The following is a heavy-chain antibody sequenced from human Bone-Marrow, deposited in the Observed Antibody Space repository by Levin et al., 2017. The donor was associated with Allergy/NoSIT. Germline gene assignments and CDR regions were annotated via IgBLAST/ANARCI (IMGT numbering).Heavy chain of an antibody. Sequence: GESLKISCAASGFTFSGSAIHWVRQSSGKGLEWVGRIRSTLNNYATTFAESVKGRFTISRDDSTNTIYLQMNSLKTEDTAVYYCSRGVGGSGHYYYGMDVWGQGTAVTVSS. D-gene: IGHD4-23*01. CDR1: GFTFSGSA. CDR3: SRGVGGSGHYYYGMDV. J-gene: IGHJ6*02. V-gene: IGHV3-73*01. CDR2: IRSTLNNYAT.